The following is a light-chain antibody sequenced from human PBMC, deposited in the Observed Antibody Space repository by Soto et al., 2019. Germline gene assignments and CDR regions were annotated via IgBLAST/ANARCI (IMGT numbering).Light chain of an antibody. J-gene: IGLJ1*01. V-gene: IGLV1-40*01. Sequence: QSALTQPPSVSGAPGQRVTISCTGSSSNIGAGYDVHWYQQLPGTAPKLLIYGNSNRPSGVPDRFSGSKSGTSASLAITGLQAEDEADYYCQSYDSSLSAHYVFGTGTKV. CDR1: SSNIGAGYD. CDR3: QSYDSSLSAHYV. CDR2: GNS.